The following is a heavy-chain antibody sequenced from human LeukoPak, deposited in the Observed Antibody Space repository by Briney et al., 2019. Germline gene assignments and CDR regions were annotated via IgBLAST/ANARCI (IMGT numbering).Heavy chain of an antibody. Sequence: SETLSLTCTVSGGSISSGDYYWSWIRQPPGKGLEWIGYIYYSGSTYYNPSLKSRVTISVDTSKNQFSLKLSSVTAADTAVYYCARGIYGSGSYYNGWGQGTLVTVS. J-gene: IGHJ4*02. CDR3: ARGIYGSGSYYNG. V-gene: IGHV4-30-4*01. CDR1: GGSISSGDYY. CDR2: IYYSGST. D-gene: IGHD3-10*01.